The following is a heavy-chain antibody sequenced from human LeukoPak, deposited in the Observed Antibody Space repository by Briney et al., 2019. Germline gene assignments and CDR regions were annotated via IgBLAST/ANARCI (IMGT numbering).Heavy chain of an antibody. CDR3: ARDREMATRLHDAFDF. CDR2: IIPIFGTA. J-gene: IGHJ3*01. Sequence: ASVKVSCKASGGTFSSYAISWVRQAPGQGLEWMGGIIPIFGTANCAQKFQGRVTITADKSTSTAYMELSSLRSEDTAVYYCARDREMATRLHDAFDFWGKGTMVTVSS. V-gene: IGHV1-69*06. CDR1: GGTFSSYA. D-gene: IGHD5-24*01.